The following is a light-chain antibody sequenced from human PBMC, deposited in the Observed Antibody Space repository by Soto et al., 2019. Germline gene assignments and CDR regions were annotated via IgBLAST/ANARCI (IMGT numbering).Light chain of an antibody. CDR3: SSYTSSFVV. CDR2: DVS. Sequence: ALTQPASVSGSPGQSITISCTGTSSDVGGYNYVSWYQQHPGKAPKLMIYDVSNRPSGVSNRFSGSKSGNTASLTISGLQAEDEADYYCSSYTSSFVVFGGGTKLTVL. V-gene: IGLV2-14*01. J-gene: IGLJ2*01. CDR1: SSDVGGYNY.